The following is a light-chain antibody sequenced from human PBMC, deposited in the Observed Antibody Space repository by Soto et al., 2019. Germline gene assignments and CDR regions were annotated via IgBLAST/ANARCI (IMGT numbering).Light chain of an antibody. V-gene: IGLV2-8*01. CDR1: SNDVGDYNY. J-gene: IGLJ1*01. CDR3: SSYAGSSTLYV. Sequence: QVALTQPPSASGSPGQSVTISCTGTSNDVGDYNYVSWYQQHPGKAPKLMIYEVSKRPSGVPGRFSGSKSGNTASLTVSGLQAEDEADYYCSSYAGSSTLYVFGTGTKVTVL. CDR2: EVS.